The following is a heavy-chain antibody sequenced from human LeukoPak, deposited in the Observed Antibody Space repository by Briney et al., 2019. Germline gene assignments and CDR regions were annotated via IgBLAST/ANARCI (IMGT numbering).Heavy chain of an antibody. CDR2: IYYSGSA. J-gene: IGHJ6*02. D-gene: IGHD2-2*01. V-gene: IGHV4-59*01. CDR1: GGSISSYY. CDR3: ARGLVVPAAMPELDYYYYGMDV. Sequence: SETLSLTCTVSGGSISSYYWSWIRQPPGKGLEWIGYIYYSGSANYNPSLKSRVTISVDTSKNQFSLKLSPVTAADTAVYYCARGLVVPAAMPELDYYYYGMDVWGQGTTVTVSS.